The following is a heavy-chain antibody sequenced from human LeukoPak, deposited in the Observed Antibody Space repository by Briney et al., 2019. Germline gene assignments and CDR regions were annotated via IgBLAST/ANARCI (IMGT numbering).Heavy chain of an antibody. J-gene: IGHJ1*01. V-gene: IGHV4-38-2*01. CDR2: IYHSGDT. Sequence: SETLSLTCDVSGYSVSSGYYWGWTRQPPGKGLEWIGTIYHSGDTYYNPSLKSRVTISVDTSNNQISLRPTSVSAADTAMYFCASSTAVVKAKKFQEWGQGTLVSVS. CDR3: ASSTAVVKAKKFQE. D-gene: IGHD3-16*02. CDR1: GYSVSSGYY.